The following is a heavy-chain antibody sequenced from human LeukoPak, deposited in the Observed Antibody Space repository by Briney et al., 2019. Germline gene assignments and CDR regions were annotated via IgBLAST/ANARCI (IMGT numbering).Heavy chain of an antibody. CDR2: IYYSGST. J-gene: IGHJ4*02. CDR1: GGSISSSSYY. CDR3: ASRQGGGSGTIEDY. D-gene: IGHD3-10*01. Sequence: SETLSLTCTVSGGSISSSSYYWGWIRQPPGKGLEWIGSIYYSGSTYYNPSLKSRVTISVDTSKNQFSLKLSSVTAADTAVYYCASRQGGGSGTIEDYWGQGTLVTVSS. V-gene: IGHV4-39*01.